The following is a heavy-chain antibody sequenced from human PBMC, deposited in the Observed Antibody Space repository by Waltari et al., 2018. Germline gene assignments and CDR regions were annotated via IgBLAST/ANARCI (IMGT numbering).Heavy chain of an antibody. CDR1: GGSISSGSYY. V-gene: IGHV4-61*02. D-gene: IGHD3-16*01. J-gene: IGHJ4*02. CDR2: IYTSGST. CDR3: ARSAGPPQHQRGEDY. Sequence: QVQLQESGPGLVKPSQTLSLTCTVSGGSISSGSYYWSWIRQPAGKGLEWIGRIYTSGSTNYNPTLKSRVTISVDTSKNQFSLKLSSVTAADTAVYYCARSAGPPQHQRGEDYWGQGTLVTVSS.